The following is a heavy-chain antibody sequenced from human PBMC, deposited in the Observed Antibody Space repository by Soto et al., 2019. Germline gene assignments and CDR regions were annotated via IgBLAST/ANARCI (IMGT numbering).Heavy chain of an antibody. CDR3: AHLPRNIVLVLGWFDP. V-gene: IGHV2-5*02. Sequence: QITLKESGPTLVKPTQTLTLTCTFSGFSLSTSGVGVGWIRQPPGKALEWLALIYWDDDKRYSPSLKSRLTITKDTSKNHVVLTMTNMDPVDTATYYCAHLPRNIVLVLGWFDPWGQGTLVTVSS. CDR2: IYWDDDK. D-gene: IGHD2-2*01. CDR1: GFSLSTSGVG. J-gene: IGHJ5*02.